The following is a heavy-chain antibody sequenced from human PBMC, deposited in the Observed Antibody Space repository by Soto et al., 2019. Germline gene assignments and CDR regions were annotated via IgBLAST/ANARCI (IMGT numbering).Heavy chain of an antibody. CDR1: GGSISSYY. D-gene: IGHD2-2*01. J-gene: IGHJ5*02. CDR2: IYYSGST. Sequence: SETLSLTCTVSGGSISSYYWSWIRQPPGKGLEWIGYIYYSGSTNYNPSIKSRVTISVDTSKNQFSLKLSSVTAADTAVYYCVRLVGDIVVVPAANWFDPWGQGTLVTVSS. V-gene: IGHV4-59*08. CDR3: VRLVGDIVVVPAANWFDP.